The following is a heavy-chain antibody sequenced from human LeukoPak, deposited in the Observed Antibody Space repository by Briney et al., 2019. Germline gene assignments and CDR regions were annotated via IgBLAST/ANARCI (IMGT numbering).Heavy chain of an antibody. CDR1: GFTFSSYW. J-gene: IGHJ3*02. V-gene: IGHV3-21*01. Sequence: GGSLRLSCVASGFTFSSYWMHWVRQAPGKGLEWVSSISSSSSYIYYADSVKGRFTISRDNAKNSLYLQMNSLRAEDTAVYYCARGYCSSTSCYHAFDIWGQGTMVTVSS. D-gene: IGHD2-2*01. CDR3: ARGYCSSTSCYHAFDI. CDR2: ISSSSSYI.